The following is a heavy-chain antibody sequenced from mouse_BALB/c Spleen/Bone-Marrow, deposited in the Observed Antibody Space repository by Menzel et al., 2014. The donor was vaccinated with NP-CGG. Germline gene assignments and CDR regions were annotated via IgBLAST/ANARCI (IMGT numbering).Heavy chain of an antibody. D-gene: IGHD1-1*01. J-gene: IGHJ1*01. CDR2: INPYNGGT. Sequence: VQLKESGPELVKPGASMKISCKASGYSFTGYTMNWVKQSHGKNLEWIGLINPYNGGTTYNQKFKGKATLTVDKSSSTAYMELLSLTSEDSAVYYCASYFGSSCYFDVWGAGTTVTVSS. CDR3: ASYFGSSCYFDV. CDR1: GYSFTGYT. V-gene: IGHV1-18*01.